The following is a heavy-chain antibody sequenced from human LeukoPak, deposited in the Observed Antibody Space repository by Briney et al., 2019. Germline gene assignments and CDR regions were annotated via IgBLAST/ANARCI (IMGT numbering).Heavy chain of an antibody. CDR1: GGTFSSYA. Sequence: SVRVSCKASGGTFSSYAISWVRQAPGQGLEWMGGIIPIFGTANYAQKFQGRVTITADKSTSTAYMELSSLRSDDTAVYYCARDRWYYYDSSDYYHDAFDIWGQGTMVTVSS. J-gene: IGHJ3*02. CDR3: ARDRWYYYDSSDYYHDAFDI. CDR2: IIPIFGTA. D-gene: IGHD3-22*01. V-gene: IGHV1-69*06.